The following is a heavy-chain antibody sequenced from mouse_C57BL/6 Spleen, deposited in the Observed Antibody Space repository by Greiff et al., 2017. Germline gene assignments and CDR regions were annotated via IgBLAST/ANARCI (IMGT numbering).Heavy chain of an antibody. CDR3: ARGLTLYYFDY. Sequence: VQIQQPGAELVMPGASVKLSCKASGYTFTSYWMHWVKQRPGQGLEWIGEIDPSDSYTNYNQKFKGKSTLTVDKSSSTAYMQLSSLTSEDSAVYYCARGLTLYYFDYWGQGTTLTVSS. J-gene: IGHJ2*01. CDR2: IDPSDSYT. V-gene: IGHV1-69*01. CDR1: GYTFTSYW. D-gene: IGHD4-1*01.